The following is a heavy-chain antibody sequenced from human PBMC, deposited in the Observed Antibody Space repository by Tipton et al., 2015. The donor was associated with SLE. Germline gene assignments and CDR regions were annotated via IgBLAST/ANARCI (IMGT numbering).Heavy chain of an antibody. Sequence: LRLSFTVSGGSISSYYWSWIRQPPGKGLEWIGYIYYSGSTNYNPSLKSRVTISVDTSKNQFSLKLSSVTAADTAVYYCASGGGFYFDYWGQGTLVTVSS. CDR1: GGSISSYY. CDR2: IYYSGST. D-gene: IGHD4-23*01. J-gene: IGHJ4*02. V-gene: IGHV4-59*01. CDR3: ASGGGFYFDY.